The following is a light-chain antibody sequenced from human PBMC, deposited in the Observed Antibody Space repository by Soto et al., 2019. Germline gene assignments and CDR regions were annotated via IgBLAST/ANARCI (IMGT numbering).Light chain of an antibody. J-gene: IGKJ3*01. V-gene: IGKV3-15*01. CDR3: QQYHDWPPIT. CDR2: GAS. Sequence: EIVMTQSPSTLSVSPGEGVTLACRASQSVSSDLAWYQQKPGQSPRLLMYGASTRATDIPARFSGGASGTEFTLPISSLQSEDVAIYYCQQYHDWPPITFGPGTKVDIK. CDR1: QSVSSD.